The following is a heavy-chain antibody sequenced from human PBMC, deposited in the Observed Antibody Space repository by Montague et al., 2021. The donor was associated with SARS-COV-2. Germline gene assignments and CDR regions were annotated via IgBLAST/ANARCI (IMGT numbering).Heavy chain of an antibody. D-gene: IGHD3-16*01. CDR2: TSYSGST. Sequence: SETLSLTCTVSAGSISPYYWSWIRQSPGKGLECIGYTSYSGSTDYNPSLKSRVTISIDTPKNRFSLKLSSVTAADTAVYYCARGGESYVIPYCLYAFDVWGQGTPVTVSS. V-gene: IGHV4-59*12. CDR1: AGSISPYY. CDR3: ARGGESYVIPYCLYAFDV. J-gene: IGHJ6*02.